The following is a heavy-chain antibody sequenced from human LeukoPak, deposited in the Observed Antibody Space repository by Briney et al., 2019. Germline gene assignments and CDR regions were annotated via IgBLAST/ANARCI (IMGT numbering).Heavy chain of an antibody. Sequence: GGSLRLSCAASGFTFDDYTMHWVRQAPGKGLEWVSLISWDGGSTYYADSVKGRFTISRDNSKNYLYLQMNSLRTEDTALYYCAKSGEYCSGGSCYPYYFDYWGQGTLVTVSS. V-gene: IGHV3-43*01. D-gene: IGHD2-15*01. CDR3: AKSGEYCSGGSCYPYYFDY. J-gene: IGHJ4*02. CDR1: GFTFDDYT. CDR2: ISWDGGST.